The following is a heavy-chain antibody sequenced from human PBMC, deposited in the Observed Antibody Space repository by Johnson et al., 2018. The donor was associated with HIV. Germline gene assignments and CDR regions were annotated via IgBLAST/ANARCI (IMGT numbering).Heavy chain of an antibody. V-gene: IGHV3-13*01. CDR2: IGTAGDT. CDR1: GFTFSSYD. CDR3: ARAGVGAGAFDI. J-gene: IGHJ3*02. Sequence: SGGGLVQPGGSLRLSCAASGFTFSSYDMHWVRQATGKGLEWVSAIGTAGDTYYPGSVKGRFTISRENAKNSLYLQMNSLRAGDTAVYYCARAGVGAGAFDIWGQGTMVTVSS. D-gene: IGHD1-26*01.